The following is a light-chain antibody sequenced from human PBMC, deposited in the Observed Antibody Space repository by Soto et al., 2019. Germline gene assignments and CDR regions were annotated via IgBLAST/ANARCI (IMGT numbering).Light chain of an antibody. Sequence: QSVLTQPPSASGTPGQRVTISCSGSSSDIGSNYVYWYQHLPGTAPKLLIYRNNQRPSGVPDRFSGSKSGTSASLAISGLRSDDEADFYCVAWDDSLSAWVFGGGTKLTVL. CDR1: SSDIGSNY. J-gene: IGLJ3*02. V-gene: IGLV1-47*01. CDR2: RNN. CDR3: VAWDDSLSAWV.